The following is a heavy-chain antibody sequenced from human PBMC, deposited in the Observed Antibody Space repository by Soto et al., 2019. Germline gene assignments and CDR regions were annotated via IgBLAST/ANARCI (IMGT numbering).Heavy chain of an antibody. D-gene: IGHD3-10*01. CDR3: ARGLILWFGELSRRGGYYYYMDV. CDR2: INDSGNI. V-gene: IGHV4-34*01. CDR1: GGSFSGYQ. J-gene: IGHJ6*03. Sequence: QVQLQQWGAGLLKPSETLSLTCAVYGGSFSGYQWTWIRQTPGKGLEWIGEINDSGNINYNPSLTSGVPILVDTAKKQISLKLSSVTAADTAVYYCARGLILWFGELSRRGGYYYYMDVWGKGTTVTVSS.